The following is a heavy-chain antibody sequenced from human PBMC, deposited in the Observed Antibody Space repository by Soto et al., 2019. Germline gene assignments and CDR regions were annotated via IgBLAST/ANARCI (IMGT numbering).Heavy chain of an antibody. V-gene: IGHV1-3*01. CDR3: ARGPVGPDGPGDY. J-gene: IGHJ4*02. Sequence: QVQLVQSGAEVKKPGASVKVSCKASGYTFTSYAMHWVRQAPGQRLEWMGWINAGNGTTKYSQKFQGRVTITRDTSASTDYMELSSLRSEDTAVYDCARGPVGPDGPGDYWGQGTLVTVSP. CDR2: INAGNGTT. CDR1: GYTFTSYA.